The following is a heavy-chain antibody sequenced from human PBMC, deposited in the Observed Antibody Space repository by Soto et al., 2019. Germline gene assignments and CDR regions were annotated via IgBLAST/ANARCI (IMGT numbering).Heavy chain of an antibody. J-gene: IGHJ4*02. CDR2: ISAYNGNA. D-gene: IGHD2-8*02. V-gene: IGHV1-18*01. Sequence: ASLKVSCKASGYTFTNYGISWVRQAPGQGLEWMGWISAYNGNADFAQNLQDRVTMTADTSTTIAYMELRSLTSDDTAVYYCARVGTYCTGISCFDYWGQGTQVTVSS. CDR3: ARVGTYCTGISCFDY. CDR1: GYTFTNYG.